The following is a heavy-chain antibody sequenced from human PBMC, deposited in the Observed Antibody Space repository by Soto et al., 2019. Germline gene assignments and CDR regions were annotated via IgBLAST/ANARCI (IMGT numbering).Heavy chain of an antibody. D-gene: IGHD2-2*01. CDR3: ARGGPPLVRGVGGVPAAMFDY. J-gene: IGHJ4*02. CDR1: GGSFSGYY. Sequence: SETLSLTCAVYGGSFSGYYWSWIRQPPGKGLEWIGEINHSGSTNYNPSLKSRVTISVDTSKNQFSLKLSSVTAADTAVYYCARGGPPLVRGVGGVPAAMFDYWGQGTLVTVSS. V-gene: IGHV4-34*01. CDR2: INHSGST.